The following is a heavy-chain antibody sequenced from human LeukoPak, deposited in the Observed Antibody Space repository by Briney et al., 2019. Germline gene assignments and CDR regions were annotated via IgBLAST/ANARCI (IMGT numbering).Heavy chain of an antibody. CDR3: AAFPAGGYCSGGSCRRWFDP. J-gene: IGHJ5*02. Sequence: GASVKVACKASGLTFTSSAVQWVRQARGQRLEWIGWIVVGSGNTNYAQKFQERVTITRDMSTSTAYMELSSLRSEDTAVYYCAAFPAGGYCSGGSCRRWFDPWGQGTLVTVSS. CDR1: GLTFTSSA. CDR2: IVVGSGNT. D-gene: IGHD2-15*01. V-gene: IGHV1-58*01.